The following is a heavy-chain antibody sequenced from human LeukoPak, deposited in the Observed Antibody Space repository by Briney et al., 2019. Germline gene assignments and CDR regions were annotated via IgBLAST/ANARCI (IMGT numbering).Heavy chain of an antibody. D-gene: IGHD5-18*01. CDR3: ARGGYSYGSYYFDY. Sequence: ETLSLTCTVSGGSISSYYWSWIRQPPGKGLEWIGYIYYSGSTNYNPSLKSRVTISVDTPKNQFSLKLSSVTAADTAVYYCARGGYSYGSYYFDYWGQGTLVTVSS. CDR2: IYYSGST. V-gene: IGHV4-59*01. J-gene: IGHJ4*02. CDR1: GGSISSYY.